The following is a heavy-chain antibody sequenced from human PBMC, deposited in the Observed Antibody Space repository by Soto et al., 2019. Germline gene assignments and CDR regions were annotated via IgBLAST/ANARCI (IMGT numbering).Heavy chain of an antibody. CDR3: ARRGSGSYYDY. CDR1: GFTFGSYA. V-gene: IGHV3-23*01. J-gene: IGHJ4*02. CDR2: ISGSGDST. D-gene: IGHD1-26*01. Sequence: EVQLLESGGGLVQTGGSLRLSCAASGFTFGSYAKRWVRQAPGKGLEWVSAISGSGDSTYYADSVKGRFTTSRDNSKNTLYLQMNSLRAEDTAVYYCARRGSGSYYDYWGQGTLVTVSS.